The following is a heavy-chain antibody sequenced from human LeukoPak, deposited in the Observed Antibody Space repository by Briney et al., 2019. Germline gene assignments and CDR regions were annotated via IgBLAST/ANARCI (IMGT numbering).Heavy chain of an antibody. CDR2: MSSGSRYI. D-gene: IGHD2-15*01. Sequence: GGSLRLSCAASGFTFSSYSMTWVRQAPGKGLEWVSSMSSGSRYIYYADSVRGRFTISRDNAKNSLYLLMNSLRAEDTAVYYCAKGRPPGPSRLFLVLGGQGTRVPVSS. CDR1: GFTFSSYS. J-gene: IGHJ4*02. V-gene: IGHV3-21*01. CDR3: AKGRPPGPSRLFLVL.